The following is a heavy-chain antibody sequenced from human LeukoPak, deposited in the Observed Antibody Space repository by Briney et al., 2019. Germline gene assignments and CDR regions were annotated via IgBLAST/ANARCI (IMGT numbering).Heavy chain of an antibody. V-gene: IGHV3-23*01. CDR1: GFTFSSYA. Sequence: GGSLRLSCAASGFTFSSYAMSCVRQAPGKGLEWVSAISGSGGSTYYTDSVKGRFTISRDNSKNTLYLQMNSLRAEDTAVYYCAKDSIVVVITLFDYWGQGTLVTVSS. CDR3: AKDSIVVVITLFDY. CDR2: ISGSGGST. D-gene: IGHD3-22*01. J-gene: IGHJ4*02.